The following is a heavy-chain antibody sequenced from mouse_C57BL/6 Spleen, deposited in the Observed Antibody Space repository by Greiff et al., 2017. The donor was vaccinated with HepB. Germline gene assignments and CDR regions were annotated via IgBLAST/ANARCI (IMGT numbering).Heavy chain of an antibody. Sequence: EVQLVESGGGLVKPGGSLKLSCAASGFTFSSYAMSWVRQTPEKRLEWVATISDGGSYTYYPDNVKGRFTISRDNAKNNLYLQMSHLKSEDTAMYYCAGDCPPYWGQGTLVTVSA. CDR1: GFTFSSYA. CDR2: ISDGGSYT. CDR3: AGDCPPY. V-gene: IGHV5-4*01. J-gene: IGHJ3*01.